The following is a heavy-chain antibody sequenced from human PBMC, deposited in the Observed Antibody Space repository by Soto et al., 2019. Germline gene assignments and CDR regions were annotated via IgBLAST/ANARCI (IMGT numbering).Heavy chain of an antibody. J-gene: IGHJ6*02. V-gene: IGHV3-7*03. Sequence: EVQLVESGGGLVQPGGSLRLSCAASGFTFSSYWMSWVRQAPGKGLEWVANIKQDGSEKYYVDSVKGRFTISRDNAKNSRYLQMNSLRAEDTAVYYCATYIRFLEWLTNYYGMDVWGQGTTVTVSS. CDR2: IKQDGSEK. CDR3: ATYIRFLEWLTNYYGMDV. D-gene: IGHD3-3*01. CDR1: GFTFSSYW.